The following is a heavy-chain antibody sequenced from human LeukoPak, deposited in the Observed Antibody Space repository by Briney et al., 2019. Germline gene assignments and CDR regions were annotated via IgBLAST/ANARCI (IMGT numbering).Heavy chain of an antibody. CDR1: GLTFSDHW. Sequence: GGSLRLSCEGSGLTFSDHWMHWVRQAPGKGLVRVSRIKTDGSGASYGDAVRGRFVISRDNSRNMLFLLMNNVRDDDTAMYFCARDVGPYGGSPGADWGQGTQVIVSS. J-gene: IGHJ4*02. CDR3: ARDVGPYGGSPGAD. CDR2: IKTDGSGA. D-gene: IGHD1-26*01. V-gene: IGHV3-74*01.